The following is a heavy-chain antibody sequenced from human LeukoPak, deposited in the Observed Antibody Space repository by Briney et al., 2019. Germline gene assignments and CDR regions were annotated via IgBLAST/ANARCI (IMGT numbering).Heavy chain of an antibody. V-gene: IGHV3-9*01. J-gene: IGHJ5*02. CDR3: AKAPRFYYDSSGYWNWFDP. CDR1: GFTFDDYA. CDR2: ISWNSGSI. D-gene: IGHD3-22*01. Sequence: GRSLRLSCAASGFTFDDYAMHWVRQAPGKGLEWVSGISWNSGSIGYADSVKGRFTISRDNAKNSLCLQMNSLRAEDTALYYCAKAPRFYYDSSGYWNWFDPWGQGTLVTVSS.